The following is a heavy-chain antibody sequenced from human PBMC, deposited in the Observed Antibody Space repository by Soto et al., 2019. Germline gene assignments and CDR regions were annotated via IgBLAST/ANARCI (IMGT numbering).Heavy chain of an antibody. J-gene: IGHJ6*02. Sequence: QVQLQESGPGLVKPSETLSLTCTVSGGSISSYYWSWIRQPPGKGLEWIGYIYYSGSTNYNPSLKXRXTXXVDTSKNQVSLQLSSVTAADTAVYYCARVAYGMDVWGQGTTVTVSS. CDR1: GGSISSYY. V-gene: IGHV4-59*01. CDR2: IYYSGST. CDR3: ARVAYGMDV.